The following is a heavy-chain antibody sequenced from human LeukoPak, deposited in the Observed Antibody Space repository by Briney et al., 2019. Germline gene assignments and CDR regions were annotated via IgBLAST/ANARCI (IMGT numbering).Heavy chain of an antibody. CDR1: GGSISSSSYY. D-gene: IGHD1-26*01. CDR3: ARHLREGDFDY. Sequence: SETLSLTCTVSGGSISSSSYYWGWIRQPPGKGLEWIVSIYYSGSTNYNPSLKSRVTISVDTSKNQFSLKLSSVTAADTAVYYCARHLREGDFDYWGQGTLVTVSS. V-gene: IGHV4-39*01. J-gene: IGHJ4*02. CDR2: IYYSGST.